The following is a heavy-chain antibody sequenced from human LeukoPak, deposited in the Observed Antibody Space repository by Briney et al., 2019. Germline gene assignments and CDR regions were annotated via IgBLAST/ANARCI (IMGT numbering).Heavy chain of an antibody. CDR2: INHSGST. V-gene: IGHV4-34*01. Sequence: SETLSLTCAVYGVSFSGYYWSWIRQPPGKGLEWIGEINHSGSTNYNPSLKSRVTISVDTSKNQFSLKLSSVTAADTAVYYCASGSSWTRWFDPWGQGTLVTVSS. J-gene: IGHJ5*02. CDR1: GVSFSGYY. CDR3: ASGSSWTRWFDP. D-gene: IGHD6-13*01.